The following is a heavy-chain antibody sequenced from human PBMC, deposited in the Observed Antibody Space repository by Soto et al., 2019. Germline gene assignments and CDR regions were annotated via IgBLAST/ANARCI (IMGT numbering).Heavy chain of an antibody. D-gene: IGHD6-6*01. CDR1: GYTFTSYY. J-gene: IGHJ5*02. Sequence: ASVKLSCKASGYTFTSYYIHWVRQAPGQGLEWMGIINPSGGSTSYAQKFQGRVTMTRDTSTSTVYMELSSLRSEDTAVYYCARELSKLVRYGWFDPWGQGTLVTVSS. CDR2: INPSGGST. V-gene: IGHV1-46*01. CDR3: ARELSKLVRYGWFDP.